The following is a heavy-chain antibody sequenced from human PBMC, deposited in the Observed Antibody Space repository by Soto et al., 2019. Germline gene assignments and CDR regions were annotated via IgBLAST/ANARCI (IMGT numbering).Heavy chain of an antibody. CDR1: GFTFSNYA. D-gene: IGHD6-19*01. CDR2: SSGSGGST. CDR3: ARRSSGWDFDY. Sequence: EVQLLESGGGLVQPGGSLRLSCAASGFTFSNYAMNWVRQAPGKGLEWVSVSSGSGGSTYYADSVKGRFTISRDNSKNTLYLQMNSLRAEDTAVYYCARRSSGWDFDYWGQGTLVTVSS. V-gene: IGHV3-23*01. J-gene: IGHJ4*02.